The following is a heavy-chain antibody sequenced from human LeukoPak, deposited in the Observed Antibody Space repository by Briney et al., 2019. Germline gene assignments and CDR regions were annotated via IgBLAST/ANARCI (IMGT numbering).Heavy chain of an antibody. Sequence: PSETLSLTCAVSGYSISSSYYWGWIRQPPGKGLEWIGSIYHSGSTYYNPSLKSRVTISVDTSKNQFSLKLSSVTAADTAVYYCARRGRGDYGGNRPFDYWGQGTLVTVSS. CDR3: ARRGRGDYGGNRPFDY. CDR2: IYHSGST. D-gene: IGHD4-23*01. J-gene: IGHJ4*02. V-gene: IGHV4-38-2*01. CDR1: GYSISSSYY.